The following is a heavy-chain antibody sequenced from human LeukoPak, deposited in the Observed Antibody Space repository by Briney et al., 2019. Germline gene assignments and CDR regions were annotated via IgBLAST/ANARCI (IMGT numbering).Heavy chain of an antibody. Sequence: PGGSLRLSCAASGFTFSSYAMSWVRQAPGKGLEWVSSISSSSSYIYYADSVKGRFTISRDNAKNSLYLQMNSLRAEDTAVYYCARNFGELLYRYYYYGMDVWGQGTTVTVSS. CDR3: ARNFGELLYRYYYYGMDV. CDR2: ISSSSSYI. D-gene: IGHD3-10*01. CDR1: GFTFSSYA. J-gene: IGHJ6*02. V-gene: IGHV3-21*01.